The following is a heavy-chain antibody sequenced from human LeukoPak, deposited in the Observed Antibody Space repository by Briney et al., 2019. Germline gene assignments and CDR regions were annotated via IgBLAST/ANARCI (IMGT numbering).Heavy chain of an antibody. CDR2: IYYTGST. CDR1: GGSISSSSFY. J-gene: IGHJ5*02. CDR3: ARLTLGSSWGLSWFDP. Sequence: SETLSLTCTVSGGSISSSSFYWGWIRQPPGKGLEWIGNIYYTGSTYYNPSLKSRVTISVDTSKNQFSLKLSSVTAADTAVYYCARLTLGSSWGLSWFDPWGQGTLVTVSS. V-gene: IGHV4-39*07. D-gene: IGHD6-13*01.